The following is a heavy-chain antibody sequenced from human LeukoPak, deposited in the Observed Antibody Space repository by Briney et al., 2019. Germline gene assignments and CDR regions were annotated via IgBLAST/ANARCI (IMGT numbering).Heavy chain of an antibody. Sequence: SGTLSLTCAVSGGSISSSNWWSWVRQPPGKGLEWIGEIYHSGSTNYNPSHKSRVTISVDKSKNQFSLKLSSVTAADTAVYYCARDSRELKTTRGMDVWGQGTTVTVSS. CDR1: GGSISSSNW. J-gene: IGHJ6*02. CDR2: IYHSGST. CDR3: ARDSRELKTTRGMDV. D-gene: IGHD3-10*01. V-gene: IGHV4-4*02.